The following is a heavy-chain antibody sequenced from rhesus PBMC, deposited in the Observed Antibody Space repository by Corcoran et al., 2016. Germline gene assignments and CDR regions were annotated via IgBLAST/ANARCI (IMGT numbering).Heavy chain of an antibody. D-gene: IGHD3-3*01. CDR1: GGSISSYW. J-gene: IGHJ4*01. CDR3: ARARAGGYNFWSGYY. Sequence: QVQLQELGPGLVKPSETLSLTGAVSGGSISSYWWSGIRQPPGKGLEWIGEINGNSSTTYSNPSLRSRVTISKDASKNQFSLKLSSVTAASTAVYYCARARAGGYNFWSGYYWGQGVLVTVSS. V-gene: IGHV4-80*01. CDR2: INGNSSTT.